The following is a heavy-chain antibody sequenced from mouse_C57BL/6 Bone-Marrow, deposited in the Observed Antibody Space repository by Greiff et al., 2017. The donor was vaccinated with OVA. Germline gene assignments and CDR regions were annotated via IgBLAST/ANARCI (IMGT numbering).Heavy chain of an antibody. CDR1: GFTFSSYT. CDR3: ARRGNSNYVYFDY. D-gene: IGHD2-5*01. J-gene: IGHJ2*01. Sequence: EVQGVESGGGLVKPGGSLKLSCAASGFTFSSYTMSWVRQTPEKRLEWVATISGGGGNTYYPDSVKGRFTISRDNAKNTLYLQMSSLRSEDTALYYCARRGNSNYVYFDYWGQGTTLTVSS. CDR2: ISGGGGNT. V-gene: IGHV5-9*01.